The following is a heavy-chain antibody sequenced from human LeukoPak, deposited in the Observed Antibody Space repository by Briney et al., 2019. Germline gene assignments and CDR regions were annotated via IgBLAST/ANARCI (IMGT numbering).Heavy chain of an antibody. V-gene: IGHV3-30*03. Sequence: PGGSLRLSCAASGFTFSSYGMHWVRQAPGKGLEWVAVISYDGSNEYYADSVKGRFTISRDNSKNTLYLQMNSLRAEDTAVYYCARSRGSYNFDYWGQGTLVTVSS. CDR1: GFTFSSYG. J-gene: IGHJ4*02. CDR3: ARSRGSYNFDY. D-gene: IGHD1-26*01. CDR2: ISYDGSNE.